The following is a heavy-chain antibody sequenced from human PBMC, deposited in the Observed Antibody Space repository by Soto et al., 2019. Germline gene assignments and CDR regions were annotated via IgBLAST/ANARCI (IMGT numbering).Heavy chain of an antibody. CDR2: INHSGST. CDR3: ARGVPVLRFLEWFNDGMDV. J-gene: IGHJ6*02. CDR1: GGSFSGYY. V-gene: IGHV4-34*01. Sequence: NPSETLSLTCAVYGGSFSGYYWSWIRQPPGKGLEWIGEINHSGSTNYNPSLKSRVTISVDTSKSQFSLKLSSVTAADTAVYYCARGVPVLRFLEWFNDGMDVWGQGTTVTVSS. D-gene: IGHD3-3*01.